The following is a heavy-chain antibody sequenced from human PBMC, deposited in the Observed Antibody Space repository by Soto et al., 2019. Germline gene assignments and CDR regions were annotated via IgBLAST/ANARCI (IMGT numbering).Heavy chain of an antibody. V-gene: IGHV2-5*02. Sequence: SGPTLVNPTQTLTLTCTFSGFSLSTSGVGVGWIRQPPGKALEWLALIYWDDDKRYSPSLRSRLTINKDTSKNQVVLTMTNMDPVDTATYYRIQSRFGGDCLQSYASHYYYGMDVWGQGTTVTVSS. CDR3: IQSRFGGDCLQSYASHYYYGMDV. D-gene: IGHD2-21*02. CDR1: GFSLSTSGVG. J-gene: IGHJ6*02. CDR2: IYWDDDK.